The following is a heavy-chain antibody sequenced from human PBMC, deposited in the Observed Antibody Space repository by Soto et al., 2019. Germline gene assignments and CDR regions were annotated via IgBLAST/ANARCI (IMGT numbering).Heavy chain of an antibody. D-gene: IGHD2-2*01. Sequence: GGSLRLSCAASGFTFSSSAMNWVRQAPGKGLEWVSILSDRGCNTSYAHPVKGRFTTSRENSKNPLYLQMNSLRVDDTAVYYCAKCLSSTSSCPFDSWGQGTLVTVST. CDR2: LSDRGCNT. J-gene: IGHJ4*02. V-gene: IGHV3-23*01. CDR3: AKCLSSTSSCPFDS. CDR1: GFTFSSSA.